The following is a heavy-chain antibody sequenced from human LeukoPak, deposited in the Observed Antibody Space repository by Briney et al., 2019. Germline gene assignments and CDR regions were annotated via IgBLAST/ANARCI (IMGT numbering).Heavy chain of an antibody. CDR3: AKDIGYCSGGSCSPAGMDV. V-gene: IGHV3-30*18. CDR1: GFTFSSYG. D-gene: IGHD2-15*01. J-gene: IGHJ6*04. CDR2: ISYDGSNK. Sequence: GRSLRLSCAASGFTFSSYGMHWVRQAPGKGLEWVAVISYDGSNKYYADSVKGRFTISRDNSKNTLYLQMNSLRAEDTAVYYCAKDIGYCSGGSCSPAGMDVWGKGTTVTVSS.